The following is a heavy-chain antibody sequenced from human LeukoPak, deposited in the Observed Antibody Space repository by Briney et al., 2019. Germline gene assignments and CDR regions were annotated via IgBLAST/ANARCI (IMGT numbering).Heavy chain of an antibody. CDR1: GFTVSSNY. CDR3: ARDSGDYYGSGPFDC. Sequence: GGSLRLSCAASGFTVSSNYMSWVRQAPGKGLEWVSFIYGGSNTFYADSVKGRFTISRHNSKNTLYLQMNSLRPEDTTVYYCARDSGDYYGSGPFDCWGQGSLVIVSS. V-gene: IGHV3-53*04. J-gene: IGHJ4*02. CDR2: IYGGSNT. D-gene: IGHD3-10*01.